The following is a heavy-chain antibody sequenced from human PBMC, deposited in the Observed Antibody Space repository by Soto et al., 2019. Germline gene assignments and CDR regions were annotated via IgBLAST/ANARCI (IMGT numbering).Heavy chain of an antibody. CDR3: ARGGLRAYYMDV. CDR2: IKSDGSST. V-gene: IGHV3-74*01. CDR1: GFTFSSYW. D-gene: IGHD3-16*01. Sequence: EVQLVESGGGLVKPGGSLRLSCAASGFTFSSYWMHWVRQAPGKGLVWVSRIKSDGSSTNYADSVKGRFTISRDNAKNTLYLQMNSLGAEDTAVYYCARGGLRAYYMDVWGKGTTVTVSS. J-gene: IGHJ6*03.